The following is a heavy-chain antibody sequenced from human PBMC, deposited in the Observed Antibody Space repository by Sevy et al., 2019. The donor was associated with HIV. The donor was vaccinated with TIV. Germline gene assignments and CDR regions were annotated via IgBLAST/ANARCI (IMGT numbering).Heavy chain of an antibody. J-gene: IGHJ4*02. Sequence: GGSLRLSCVASGFTFSSYWMSWVRQAPGKGLEWVANIKEDGSEKYYVDSVKGRFTISRDKAKNSLYLQMNSLRAEDTAVYYCARLAVAGTAEFDYWGQGTLVTVSS. D-gene: IGHD6-19*01. CDR1: GFTFSSYW. CDR2: IKEDGSEK. CDR3: ARLAVAGTAEFDY. V-gene: IGHV3-7*01.